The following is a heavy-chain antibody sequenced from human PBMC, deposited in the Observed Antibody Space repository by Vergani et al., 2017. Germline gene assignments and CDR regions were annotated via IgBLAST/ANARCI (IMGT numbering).Heavy chain of an antibody. V-gene: IGHV3-66*02. Sequence: EVQLVESGGGLVQPGGSLRLSCAASGFTVSSNYMSWVRQAPGKGLEWVSVIYSGGSTYYADSVKGRFTISRDNYKNTQYLQMNSLRAEDTAVYYCARRLTTVTSRGTYYYYYGMDVWGQGTTVTVSS. J-gene: IGHJ6*02. D-gene: IGHD4-17*01. CDR3: ARRLTTVTSRGTYYYYYGMDV. CDR1: GFTVSSNY. CDR2: IYSGGST.